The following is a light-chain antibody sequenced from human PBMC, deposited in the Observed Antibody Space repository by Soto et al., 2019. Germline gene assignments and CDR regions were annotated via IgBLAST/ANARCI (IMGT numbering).Light chain of an antibody. V-gene: IGKV3-15*01. Sequence: EIVMTQSPATLSVSPGDRATLSCRASESVTSSLAWYQQKPGQPPRLLICAASTRATDVPARFSGGGSETEFTLTISSLQSEDFAVYFCQQYNIWPLWTFGQGTKVEIK. J-gene: IGKJ1*01. CDR3: QQYNIWPLWT. CDR1: ESVTSS. CDR2: AAS.